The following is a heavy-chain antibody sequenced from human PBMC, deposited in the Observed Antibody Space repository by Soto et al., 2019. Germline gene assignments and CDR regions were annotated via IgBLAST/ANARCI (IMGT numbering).Heavy chain of an antibody. CDR3: AKEAYCGGDCYAYFDY. CDR1: GFTFSSYG. D-gene: IGHD2-21*02. CDR2: SSATGAGT. V-gene: IGHV3-23*01. J-gene: IGHJ4*02. Sequence: PGGSLRLSCAASGFTFSSYGMTWVRQAPGKGLEWVSFSSATGAGTYYADSVKGRFTISRDNSKNTLYLQMNSLRAEDTAVYYCAKEAYCGGDCYAYFDYWGQGTLVTVSS.